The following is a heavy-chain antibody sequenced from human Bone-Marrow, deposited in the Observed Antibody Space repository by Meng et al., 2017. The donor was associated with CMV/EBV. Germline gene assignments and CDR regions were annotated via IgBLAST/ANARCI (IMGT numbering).Heavy chain of an antibody. CDR2: IYYSGST. J-gene: IGHJ4*02. CDR1: GGSISSSSYY. V-gene: IGHV4-61*05. Sequence: SETLSLTCTVSGGSISSSSYYWGWIRQPPGKGLEWIGYIYYSGSTNYNPSLKSRVTISVDTSKNRFSLKLSSVTAADTAVYYCARGSPKYYDFWSGHTLFDYWGQGTLVTVSS. CDR3: ARGSPKYYDFWSGHTLFDY. D-gene: IGHD3-3*01.